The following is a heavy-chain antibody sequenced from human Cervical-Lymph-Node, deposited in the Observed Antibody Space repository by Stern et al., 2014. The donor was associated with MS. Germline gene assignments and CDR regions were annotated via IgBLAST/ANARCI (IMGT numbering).Heavy chain of an antibody. Sequence: QVQLVQSGPGLVKPSGTLSLTCTVSRGSIGNGYWSWVRQPPGKGLEWIGFLYNSGSTNYNPSLKSRVSISLDTSRNQLSLKVTSVTAADTAVYYCASPSLKWGQGTLVTVSS. J-gene: IGHJ4*02. CDR1: RGSIGNGY. V-gene: IGHV4-59*01. CDR3: ASPSLK. CDR2: LYNSGST.